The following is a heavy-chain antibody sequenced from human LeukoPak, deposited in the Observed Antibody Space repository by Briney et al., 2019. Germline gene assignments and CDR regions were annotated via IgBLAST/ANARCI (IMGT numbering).Heavy chain of an antibody. CDR3: ARAGYCTNGVCLKTPVDY. CDR1: GYTFTSYG. V-gene: IGHV1-18*01. Sequence: ASVKVSCKASGYTFTSYGISWVRQAPGQGLEWMGWISAYNAYTNYAQKVQGRVTMTTDTSTSTVYMELRSMRSDDTAVYYCARAGYCTNGVCLKTPVDYWGQGTLVTVSS. D-gene: IGHD2-8*01. J-gene: IGHJ4*02. CDR2: ISAYNAYT.